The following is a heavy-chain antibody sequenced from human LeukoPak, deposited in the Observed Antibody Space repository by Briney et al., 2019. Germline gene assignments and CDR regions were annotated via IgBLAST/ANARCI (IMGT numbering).Heavy chain of an antibody. D-gene: IGHD2-2*01. Sequence: GGSLRLSCAASGFTFSSYAMSWVRQAPGKGLEWVSAISDSGGSTYYADSVKGRFTISRDSSKNTLYPQMNSLRAEDTAVYYCAKEHCSSTSCFFDYWGQGTLVTVSS. CDR1: GFTFSSYA. J-gene: IGHJ4*02. CDR3: AKEHCSSTSCFFDY. V-gene: IGHV3-23*01. CDR2: ISDSGGST.